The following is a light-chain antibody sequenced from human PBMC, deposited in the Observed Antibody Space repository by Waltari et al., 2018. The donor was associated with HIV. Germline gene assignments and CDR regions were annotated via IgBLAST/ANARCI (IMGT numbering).Light chain of an antibody. CDR1: KLGDKY. CDR2: QDN. CDR3: QAWDSSTVV. V-gene: IGLV3-1*01. J-gene: IGLJ1*01. Sequence: SYELTQPPSVSVSPGQTASFSCSGNKLGDKYVSWYQQKPGQSPVTVIYQDNRRPSGIPERFSGSNSGDTATLTIRGTQPVDEADYYCQAWDSSTVVFGPGTKVTVL.